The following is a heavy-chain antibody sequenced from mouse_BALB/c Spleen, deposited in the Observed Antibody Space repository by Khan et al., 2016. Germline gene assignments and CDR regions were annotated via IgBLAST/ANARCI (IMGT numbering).Heavy chain of an antibody. CDR2: INTYTGEP. J-gene: IGHJ1*01. V-gene: IGHV9-1*02. D-gene: IGHD2-4*01. Sequence: QIQLVQSGPELKKPGETVKISCKASGYTFTNSGMYWVKQAPGKGLKWVGWINTYTGEPTYADDFKGRFAFSLETSASTAYLQINTLKNEDMTTXCYARGAMITTGWYFDVWGAGTTVTVSS. CDR1: GYTFTNSG. CDR3: ARGAMITTGWYFDV.